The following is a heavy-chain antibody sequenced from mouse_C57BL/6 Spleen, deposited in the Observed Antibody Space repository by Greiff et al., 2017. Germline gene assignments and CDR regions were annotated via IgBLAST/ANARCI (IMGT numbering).Heavy chain of an antibody. CDR3: ARGGYGSSYPFAY. J-gene: IGHJ3*01. V-gene: IGHV3-1*01. Sequence: EVKLQESGPGMVKPSQSLSLTCTVTGYSITSGYDWHWIRHFPGNKLEWMGYISYSGSTNYNPSLKSRISITHDTSKNHFFLKLNSVTTEDTATYYCARGGYGSSYPFAYWGQGTLVTVSA. CDR2: ISYSGST. D-gene: IGHD1-1*01. CDR1: GYSITSGYD.